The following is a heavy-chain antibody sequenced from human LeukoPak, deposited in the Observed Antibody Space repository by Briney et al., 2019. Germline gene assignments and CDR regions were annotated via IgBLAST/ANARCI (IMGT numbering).Heavy chain of an antibody. J-gene: IGHJ4*02. D-gene: IGHD1-26*01. V-gene: IGHV3-66*01. Sequence: GGSLRLSCAAFGFTFSSYSMNWVRQAPGKGLEWVSVIYSGGSTYYADSLKGRFTISRDNSKNTLYLQMNNLRAEDTAVYYCASGIRAFDYWGQGALVTVSS. CDR3: ASGIRAFDY. CDR2: IYSGGST. CDR1: GFTFSSYS.